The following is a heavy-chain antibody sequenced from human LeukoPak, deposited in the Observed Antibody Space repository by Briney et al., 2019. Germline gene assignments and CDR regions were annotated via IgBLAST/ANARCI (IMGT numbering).Heavy chain of an antibody. J-gene: IGHJ4*02. V-gene: IGHV4-39*07. D-gene: IGHD5-12*01. Sequence: ASETLSLTGTVSGGSISSSSYYWGWIRQPPGKGLEWIGEINHSGSTNYNPSLKSRVTISVDTSKNQFSLKLSSVTAADTAVYYCARYHSGYVPMYRYWGQGTLVTVSS. CDR1: GGSISSSSYY. CDR3: ARYHSGYVPMYRY. CDR2: INHSGST.